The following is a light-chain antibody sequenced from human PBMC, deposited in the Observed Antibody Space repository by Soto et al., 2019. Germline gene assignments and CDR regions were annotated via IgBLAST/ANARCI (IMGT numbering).Light chain of an antibody. CDR3: AAWDDSLNGRYV. Sequence: QSALTQPPSASGTPGQRVIISCSGSSSHIGSNTVNWYQQLPGTAPKLLIHSNNQRPSGVPDRFSGSKSGTSASLAISGLQSEDEADYYCAAWDDSLNGRYVFGTGTKVTVL. J-gene: IGLJ1*01. CDR1: SSHIGSNT. CDR2: SNN. V-gene: IGLV1-44*01.